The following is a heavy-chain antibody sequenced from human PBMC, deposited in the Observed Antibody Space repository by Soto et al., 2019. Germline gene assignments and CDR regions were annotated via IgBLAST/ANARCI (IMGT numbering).Heavy chain of an antibody. CDR2: IYHSGST. CDR3: ALHLSGSWIGAVDY. J-gene: IGHJ4*02. D-gene: IGHD6-13*01. V-gene: IGHV4-59*08. Sequence: PSETLSLTCTVSGGSISYDYWSWIRQPPGKGLEWIGYIYHSGSTNYNPSLKSRLTISVNTSKNQFSLKLSSVTAADTAVYYCALHLSGSWIGAVDYWSQGTLVTVSS. CDR1: GGSISYDY.